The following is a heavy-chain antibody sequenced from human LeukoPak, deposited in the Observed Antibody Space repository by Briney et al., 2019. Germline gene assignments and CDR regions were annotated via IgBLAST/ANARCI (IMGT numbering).Heavy chain of an antibody. J-gene: IGHJ4*02. Sequence: ASVKVSCKASGYTFTSYYMHRVRQAPGQGLEWMGIINPSGGSTSYAQKFQGRVTMTRDMSTSTVYMELSSLRSEDTAVYYCARDREQMATIWATEYYFDYWGQGTLVTVSS. D-gene: IGHD5-24*01. CDR1: GYTFTSYY. V-gene: IGHV1-46*01. CDR3: ARDREQMATIWATEYYFDY. CDR2: INPSGGST.